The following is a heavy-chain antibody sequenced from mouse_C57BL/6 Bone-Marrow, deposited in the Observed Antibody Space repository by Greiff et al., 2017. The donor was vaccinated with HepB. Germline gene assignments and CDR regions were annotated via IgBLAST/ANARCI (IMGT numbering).Heavy chain of an antibody. D-gene: IGHD1-1*01. CDR1: GYTFTDYE. CDR2: IDPETGGT. J-gene: IGHJ2*01. Sequence: QVQLQQSGAELVRPGASVTLSCKASGYTFTDYEMHWVKQTPVHGLEWIGAIDPETGGTAYNQKFKGKAILTADKSSSTAYMELRSLTSEDSAVYYCTRSKVPYYYGSRGLDYWGQGTTLTVSS. V-gene: IGHV1-15*01. CDR3: TRSKVPYYYGSRGLDY.